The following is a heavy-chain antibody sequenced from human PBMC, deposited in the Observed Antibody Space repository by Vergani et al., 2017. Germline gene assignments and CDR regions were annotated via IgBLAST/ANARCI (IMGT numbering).Heavy chain of an antibody. CDR3: TKGSRGYKGYFFDY. Sequence: EVQLVESGGGLVQPGGSLRLSCEASGFSFPGYAMSWVRQAPGKGLEWVSSVSGSSATPYYADSVKGRFIISRDNSKNTLHLQMNSLRADDTAVYYCTKGSRGYKGYFFDYWGQGTLATVSS. J-gene: IGHJ4*02. V-gene: IGHV3-23*04. CDR1: GFSFPGYA. D-gene: IGHD5-12*01. CDR2: VSGSSATP.